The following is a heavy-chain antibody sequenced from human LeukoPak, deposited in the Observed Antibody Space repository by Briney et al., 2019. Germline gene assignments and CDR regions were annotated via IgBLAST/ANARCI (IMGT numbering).Heavy chain of an antibody. Sequence: GGSLRLSCAASGFTLSSYGMHWVRQAPGKGLEWVAFISYDGRNKYYADSVKGRFTISRDNSKNTLHLQMNSLRAEDTAVYYCAKVHFWSGYDYYYYYYGMDVWGQGTTVTVSS. CDR2: ISYDGRNK. CDR1: GFTLSSYG. J-gene: IGHJ6*02. D-gene: IGHD3-3*02. V-gene: IGHV3-30*18. CDR3: AKVHFWSGYDYYYYYYGMDV.